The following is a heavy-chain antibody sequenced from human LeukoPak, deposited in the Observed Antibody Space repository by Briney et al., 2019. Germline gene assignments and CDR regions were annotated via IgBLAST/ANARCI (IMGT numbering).Heavy chain of an antibody. V-gene: IGHV4-39*02. CDR3: ARLPNSGTYYDAVDI. CDR1: GVSISSTSCY. CDR2: VYSSGGT. D-gene: IGHD1-26*01. J-gene: IGHJ3*02. Sequence: NPSETLSLTCSVSGVSISSTSCYWGWIRQPPGKGLEWIGSVYSSGGTYYNPSLKSRVTISVDTSKSHFSLKLSSVTAADTAVYYCARLPNSGTYYDAVDIWGQGTMVTVSS.